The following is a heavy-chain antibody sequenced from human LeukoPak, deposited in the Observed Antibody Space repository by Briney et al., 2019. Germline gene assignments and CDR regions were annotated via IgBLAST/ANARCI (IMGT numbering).Heavy chain of an antibody. V-gene: IGHV4-31*03. Sequence: SQTLSLTCTVSGDSISSGGYYWSWIRQHPGKGLXWIGYIYYSGSTYYNPSLKSRVTISVDTSKNQFSLKLSSVTAADTAVYYCARAYRGYCSGGSCPFDYWGQGTLVTVSS. CDR2: IYYSGST. CDR1: GDSISSGGYY. J-gene: IGHJ4*02. CDR3: ARAYRGYCSGGSCPFDY. D-gene: IGHD2-15*01.